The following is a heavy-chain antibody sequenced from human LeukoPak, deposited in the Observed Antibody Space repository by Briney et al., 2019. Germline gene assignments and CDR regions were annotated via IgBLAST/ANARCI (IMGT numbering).Heavy chain of an antibody. Sequence: PSETLSLTCTASGGSISSYYWSWLRQPPGKGLEWVGYIYYSGSTNYNPSLKSRVTISVDTSKNQFSLKLSSVTAADTAVYYCARVGWELLRDAFDIWGQGTMVTVSS. V-gene: IGHV4-59*01. CDR1: GGSISSYY. J-gene: IGHJ3*02. D-gene: IGHD1-26*01. CDR3: ARVGWELLRDAFDI. CDR2: IYYSGST.